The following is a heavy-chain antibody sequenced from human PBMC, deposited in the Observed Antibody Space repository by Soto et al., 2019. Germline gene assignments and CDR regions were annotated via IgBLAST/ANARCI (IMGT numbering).Heavy chain of an antibody. CDR2: IYYSGST. D-gene: IGHD1-26*01. CDR1: GGSISSRSYY. CDR3: VRQETSGSYPPVAY. V-gene: IGHV4-39*01. Sequence: QLQLQESGPGLVKPSETLSLTCTVSGGSISSRSYYWGWLRQPPGKGLAWIGSIYYSGSTDYNPSLTIRVTISEDTSKIQFSLTLSSVTAAATAVYYCVRQETSGSYPPVAYWGQGSLVAVSS. J-gene: IGHJ4*02.